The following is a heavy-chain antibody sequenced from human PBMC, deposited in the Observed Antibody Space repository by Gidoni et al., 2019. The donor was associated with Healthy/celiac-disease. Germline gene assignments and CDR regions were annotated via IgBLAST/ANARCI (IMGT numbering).Heavy chain of an antibody. CDR2: IYSGGST. V-gene: IGHV3-66*01. Sequence: EVQLVESGGGLVQPGGSLRLACAASGFPASSNYMSWVRQAPGKGLEWVSVIYSGGSTYYADSVKGRFTISRDNSKNTLYLQMNSLRAEDTAVYYCARDADSSSWSFYFDYWGQGTLVTVSS. J-gene: IGHJ4*02. CDR1: GFPASSNY. CDR3: ARDADSSSWSFYFDY. D-gene: IGHD6-13*01.